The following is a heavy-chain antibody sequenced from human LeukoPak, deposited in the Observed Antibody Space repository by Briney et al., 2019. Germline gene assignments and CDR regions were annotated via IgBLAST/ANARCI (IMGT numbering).Heavy chain of an antibody. Sequence: ASVKVSCKASGYTFTSYDINWVRQATGQGFEWMGWMNPNSGNTGYAQKFQGRVTMTRNTSISTAYMELSSLRSEDTAVYYRARGNRAVVIGYYYYYMDVWGKGTTVTVSS. J-gene: IGHJ6*03. CDR1: GYTFTSYD. D-gene: IGHD4-23*01. V-gene: IGHV1-8*01. CDR3: ARGNRAVVIGYYYYYMDV. CDR2: MNPNSGNT.